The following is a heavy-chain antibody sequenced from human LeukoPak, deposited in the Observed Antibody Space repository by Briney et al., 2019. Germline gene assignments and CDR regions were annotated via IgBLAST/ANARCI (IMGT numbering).Heavy chain of an antibody. V-gene: IGHV3-48*01. CDR1: GFTFSTYS. J-gene: IGHJ4*02. CDR2: ISSRSATI. Sequence: GGSLRLSCAASGFTFSTYSMNWVRQAPGQGLEWVSYISSRSATIYYADSVKGRFTISRDNAKNSLYLQMNSLRAEDKAVYYCAKDLLGQWPTVFDYWGQGTLVTVSS. CDR3: AKDLLGQWPTVFDY. D-gene: IGHD6-19*01.